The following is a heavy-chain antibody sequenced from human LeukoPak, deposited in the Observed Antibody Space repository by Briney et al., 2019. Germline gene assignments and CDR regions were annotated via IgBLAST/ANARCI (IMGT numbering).Heavy chain of an antibody. J-gene: IGHJ4*02. V-gene: IGHV4-59*01. CDR3: ARALSDYGNGYYFDY. CDR2: IYYSGST. D-gene: IGHD4-17*01. CDR1: GGSISGYY. Sequence: SETLSLTCTVSGGSISGYYWSWIRQPPGKGLEWIGYIYYSGSTNYNPSLKSRVTISVDTSKNQFSLKLSSVTAADTAVYYCARALSDYGNGYYFDYWGQGALVTVPS.